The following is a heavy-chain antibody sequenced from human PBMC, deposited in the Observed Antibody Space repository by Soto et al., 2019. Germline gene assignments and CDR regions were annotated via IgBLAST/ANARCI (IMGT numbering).Heavy chain of an antibody. J-gene: IGHJ2*01. D-gene: IGHD3-9*01. Sequence: QVQLVESGGGVVQPGRSLRLSCAAPGFTFSNYAMHWVRQAPGKGLEWVAVISYDGSNKYYADSVKGRFTISRDNSKNTLYLQMNSLRAEDTAVYYCARGYYDILTGPPRWYFDLWGRGTLVTVSS. CDR2: ISYDGSNK. V-gene: IGHV3-30-3*01. CDR3: ARGYYDILTGPPRWYFDL. CDR1: GFTFSNYA.